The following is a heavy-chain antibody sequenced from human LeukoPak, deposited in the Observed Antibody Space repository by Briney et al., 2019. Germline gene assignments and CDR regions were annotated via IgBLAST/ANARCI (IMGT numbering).Heavy chain of an antibody. D-gene: IGHD4-17*01. CDR3: ASEKNYGDKYFDS. Sequence: ASLKISCKASGDTFNIHYFHWIRQAPGQRLEWMGIINRVDGIRGNAQTFQGRLMLTKDTSTSTAYMELSSLRSEDTAIYYCASEKNYGDKYFDSWGQGTVVTVSS. CDR1: GDTFNIHY. V-gene: IGHV1-46*02. J-gene: IGHJ4*02. CDR2: INRVDGIR.